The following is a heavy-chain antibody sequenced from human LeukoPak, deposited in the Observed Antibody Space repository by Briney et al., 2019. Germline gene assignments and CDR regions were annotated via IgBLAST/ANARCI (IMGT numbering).Heavy chain of an antibody. V-gene: IGHV4-59*01. CDR1: GFTFSSYS. D-gene: IGHD6-19*01. Sequence: GSLRLSCAASGFTFSSYSMNWIRQPPGKGLEWIGYIYYSGSTNYNPSLKSRVTISVDTSKNQFSLKLSSVTAADTAVYYCASSPRSSGPRAAFDIWGQGTMVTVSS. CDR2: IYYSGST. CDR3: ASSPRSSGPRAAFDI. J-gene: IGHJ3*02.